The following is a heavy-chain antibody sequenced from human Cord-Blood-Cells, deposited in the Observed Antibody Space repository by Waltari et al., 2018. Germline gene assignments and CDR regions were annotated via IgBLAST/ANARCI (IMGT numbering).Heavy chain of an antibody. Sequence: EVQLVESGGGLVQPGGSLRLSCAASGFPFRSHWRHWVRQAPGKGLVWVSRINGDGSSTSDADSVKGRFTISRDNAKNTLYLQMNSLRAEDTAVYYCARDREVRGVIDYWGQGTLVTVSS. CDR2: INGDGSST. D-gene: IGHD3-10*01. CDR3: ARDREVRGVIDY. V-gene: IGHV3-74*01. J-gene: IGHJ4*02. CDR1: GFPFRSHW.